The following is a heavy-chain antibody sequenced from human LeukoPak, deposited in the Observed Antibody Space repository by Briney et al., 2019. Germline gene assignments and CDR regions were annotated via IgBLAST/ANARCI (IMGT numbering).Heavy chain of an antibody. CDR3: ARLRDGYNLVYWFDP. CDR1: GGSFSGYY. CDR2: INHSGST. V-gene: IGHV4-34*01. Sequence: SETLSLTCAVYGGSFSGYYWSWIRQPPGKGLEWIGEINHSGSTNYNPSLKSRVTISVDTSENQFSLKLSSVTAADTAVYYCARLRDGYNLVYWFDPWGQGTLVTVSS. J-gene: IGHJ5*02. D-gene: IGHD5-24*01.